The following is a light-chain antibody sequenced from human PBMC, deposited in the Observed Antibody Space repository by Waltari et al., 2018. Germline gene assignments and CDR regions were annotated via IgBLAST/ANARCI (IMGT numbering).Light chain of an antibody. CDR3: QQYRGLWT. V-gene: IGKV1-5*01. CDR1: QSVSGW. J-gene: IGKJ1*01. CDR2: DAS. Sequence: DIQMTQSPSTLSASVGDRVTITCRASQSVSGWLAWYRQKPGEAPTLMSYDASRLESEVPSRFRGSGSGTEFTLTISSLQSDDFATYYCQQYRGLWTFGQGTRVEVK.